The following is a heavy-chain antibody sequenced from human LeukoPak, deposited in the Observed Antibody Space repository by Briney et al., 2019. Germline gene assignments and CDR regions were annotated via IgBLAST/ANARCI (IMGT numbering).Heavy chain of an antibody. Sequence: ASVKVSCKASGYTFTSYYMHWVRQAPGQGLEWMGIINPSGGSTSYAQKFQGRVTMTRDTSTSTAYMELSSLRSEDTAVYYCASLGGGDDAFDIWGQGTMVTVSS. J-gene: IGHJ3*02. CDR2: INPSGGST. CDR3: ASLGGGDDAFDI. CDR1: GYTFTSYY. D-gene: IGHD4-17*01. V-gene: IGHV1-46*03.